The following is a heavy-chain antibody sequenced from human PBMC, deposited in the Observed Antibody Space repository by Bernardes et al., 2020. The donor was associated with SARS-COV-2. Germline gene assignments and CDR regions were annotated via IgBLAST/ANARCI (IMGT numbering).Heavy chain of an antibody. CDR2: ISGDGRTT. Sequence: GGSLRLSCEVSGFTFSSYWMHWVRQAPGKGLVWVSRISGDGRTTTYADSVKGRFTISRDNARNTLYLQMNSLRDEDTAVYYCVRGPSDGHGRFEYWGQGTLGTVSS. V-gene: IGHV3-74*01. J-gene: IGHJ4*02. CDR1: GFTFSSYW. CDR3: VRGPSDGHGRFEY.